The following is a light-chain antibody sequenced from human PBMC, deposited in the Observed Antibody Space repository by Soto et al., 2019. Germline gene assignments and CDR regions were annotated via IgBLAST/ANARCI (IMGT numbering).Light chain of an antibody. CDR2: KTS. CDR1: QSFSTW. CDR3: LHYSSHPWT. Sequence: DIQMTQSPSTLSASIGDRVTITCRASQSFSTWLAWYQQKPGKAPKLLIYKTSSLESGVPSRFSGSASGTEFTLTISSLQPDVFATYYFLHYSSHPWTFGQGTEVEIK. J-gene: IGKJ1*01. V-gene: IGKV1-5*03.